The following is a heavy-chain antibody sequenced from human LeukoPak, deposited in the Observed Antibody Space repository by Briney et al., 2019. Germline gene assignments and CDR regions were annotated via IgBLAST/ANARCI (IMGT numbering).Heavy chain of an antibody. CDR2: ISYDESNK. CDR1: GFTFSSSA. V-gene: IGHV3-30*03. D-gene: IGHD3-3*01. J-gene: IGHJ6*02. CDR3: ARGTDTKPFWSGYWVDV. Sequence: GGSLRLSCAASGFTFSSSAMHWVRQAPGKGLEWVAVISYDESNKYYADSVKGRFTISGDNSKNTLYLQMNSLRAEDTAVYYCARGTDTKPFWSGYWVDVWGQGTTVTVSS.